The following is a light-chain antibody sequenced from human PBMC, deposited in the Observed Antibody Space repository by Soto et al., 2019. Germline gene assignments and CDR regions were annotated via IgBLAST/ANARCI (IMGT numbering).Light chain of an antibody. J-gene: IGKJ5*01. CDR2: GAS. V-gene: IGKV3D-20*02. Sequence: EIVLTQSPGTLSLSPGERATLSCRASQSVSNNYLAWYQQKPGQAPRLLIYGASSRATGIPDRFSGSGSGTDFNLTISSLEPEDSAVYYCQQRHMWPITFGQGTRVEIK. CDR3: QQRHMWPIT. CDR1: QSVSNNY.